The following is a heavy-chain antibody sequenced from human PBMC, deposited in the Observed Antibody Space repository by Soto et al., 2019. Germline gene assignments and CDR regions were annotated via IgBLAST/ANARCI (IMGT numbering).Heavy chain of an antibody. J-gene: IGHJ4*02. D-gene: IGHD3-22*01. Sequence: GGSLRLSCAASGITFSNYAMHWVRQAPGKGLEWVAVISYDGSNKYYVDSVKGRFTISRDNSKNTLYLQMNSLRTEDTAVYYCAKAYDSSGYHWIDYWGQGTPVTASS. V-gene: IGHV3-30*18. CDR3: AKAYDSSGYHWIDY. CDR1: GITFSNYA. CDR2: ISYDGSNK.